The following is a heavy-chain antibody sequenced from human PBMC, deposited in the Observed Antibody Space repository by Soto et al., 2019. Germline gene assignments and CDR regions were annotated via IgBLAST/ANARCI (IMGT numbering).Heavy chain of an antibody. CDR1: GFIFSSYG. D-gene: IGHD3-3*01. Sequence: PGGSLRLSCAASGFIFSSYGMHWVRQAPGKGLEWVAVIWYDGSNEDYADSVKGRFTISRDNSKNTLYLQMNSLRAEDTAVYYCARGLERYDFWSGSGYYYYYYMDVWGKGTTVTVSS. J-gene: IGHJ6*03. CDR3: ARGLERYDFWSGSGYYYYYYMDV. V-gene: IGHV3-33*01. CDR2: IWYDGSNE.